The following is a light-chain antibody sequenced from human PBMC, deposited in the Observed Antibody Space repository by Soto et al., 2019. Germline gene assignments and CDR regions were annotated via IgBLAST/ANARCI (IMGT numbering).Light chain of an antibody. J-gene: IGKJ5*01. Sequence: DIQMTQSPSSLSASVGDRVTITCRASQSIAGYLSWYQQRPGKAPKFLIYSASSLQRGVPSRFSGSGSGTDFSLTINGLQPEDFATYFCQQSFSVPITFGQGTRVEIK. CDR3: QQSFSVPIT. CDR2: SAS. V-gene: IGKV1-39*01. CDR1: QSIAGY.